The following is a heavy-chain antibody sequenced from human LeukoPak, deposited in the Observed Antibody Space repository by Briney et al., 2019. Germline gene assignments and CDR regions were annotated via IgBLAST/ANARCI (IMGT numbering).Heavy chain of an antibody. D-gene: IGHD6-13*01. CDR1: GGSISSYY. V-gene: IGHV4-59*01. Sequence: PSGTLSLTCTVSGGSISSYYWSWIRQPPGKGLEWIGYIYYSGGTNYNPSLKSRVTISIDTSKNQFSLKLSSVTAADTAVYYCARSGSSWLDYWGQGTLVTVSS. J-gene: IGHJ4*02. CDR3: ARSGSSWLDY. CDR2: IYYSGGT.